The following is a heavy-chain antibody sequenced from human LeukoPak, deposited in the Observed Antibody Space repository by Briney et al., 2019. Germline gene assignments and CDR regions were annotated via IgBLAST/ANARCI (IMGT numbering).Heavy chain of an antibody. D-gene: IGHD2-2*01. J-gene: IGHJ5*02. Sequence: ASVKVSCKASGYTFTSYDINWVRQATGQGLEWMGWMNPNSGNTGYAQKFQGRVTMTRNTSISTAYMELSSLRSEDTAVYYCAGSTGLEYNWFDPWGQGTLVTVSS. CDR2: MNPNSGNT. V-gene: IGHV1-8*01. CDR3: AGSTGLEYNWFDP. CDR1: GYTFTSYD.